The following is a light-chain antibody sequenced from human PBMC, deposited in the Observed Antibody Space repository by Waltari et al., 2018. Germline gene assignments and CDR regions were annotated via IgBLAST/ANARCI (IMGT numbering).Light chain of an antibody. V-gene: IGLV1-47*01. J-gene: IGLJ2*01. CDR2: KQH. Sequence: QQVPRSAHKFLICKQHRRRPGPPVRFSASKSGTSASLAISGLRSDDEADYFCAAWDDTVKSVLFGGGTKLTVL. CDR3: AAWDDTVKSVL.